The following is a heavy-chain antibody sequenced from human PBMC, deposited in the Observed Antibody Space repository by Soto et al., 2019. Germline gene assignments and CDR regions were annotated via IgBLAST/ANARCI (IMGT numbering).Heavy chain of an antibody. CDR2: IYHSGST. V-gene: IGHV4-30-2*01. Sequence: PSETLSLTCTVSGGSVSSGSYSWSWIRQPPGKGLEWIGYIYHSGSTNYNPSLKSRVTISVDTSKNQFSLKLSSVTAADTAVYYCARVLVMVRGVSWFDPWGQGTLVTVSS. CDR3: ARVLVMVRGVSWFDP. J-gene: IGHJ5*02. D-gene: IGHD3-10*01. CDR1: GGSVSSGSYS.